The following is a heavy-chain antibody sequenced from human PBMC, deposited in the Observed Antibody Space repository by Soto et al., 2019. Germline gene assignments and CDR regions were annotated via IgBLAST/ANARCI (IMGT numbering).Heavy chain of an antibody. V-gene: IGHV3-30*18. CDR2: ISYDGSNK. CDR3: AKAPPEVTTYWYFDL. J-gene: IGHJ2*01. CDR1: GFTFSSYG. D-gene: IGHD4-17*01. Sequence: GGSLRLSCAASGFTFSSYGMHWVRQAPGKGLEWVAVISYDGSNKYYADSVKGRFTISRDNSKNTLYPQMNSLRAEDTAVYYCAKAPPEVTTYWYFDLWGRGTLVTVSS.